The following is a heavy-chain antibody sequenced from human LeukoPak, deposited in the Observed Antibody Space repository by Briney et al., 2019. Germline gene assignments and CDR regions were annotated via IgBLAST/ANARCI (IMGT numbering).Heavy chain of an antibody. CDR2: IKQDGSEK. J-gene: IGHJ4*02. CDR1: GFTFSSYW. D-gene: IGHD3-22*01. CDR3: ARVLHKRNYDSSDYYGF. V-gene: IGHV3-7*04. Sequence: GGSLRLSCAASGFTFSSYWMSWVRQAPGKGLEWVANIKQDGSEKYYVDSVKGRFTISRDNAKNSLYLQLNSLRAEDTAVYYCARVLHKRNYDSSDYYGFWGQGTRVTVSS.